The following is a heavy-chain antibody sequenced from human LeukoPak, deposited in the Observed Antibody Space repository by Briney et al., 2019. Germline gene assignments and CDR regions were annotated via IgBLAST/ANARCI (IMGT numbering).Heavy chain of an antibody. V-gene: IGHV3-74*01. J-gene: IGHJ4*02. CDR3: ARDYRY. CDR1: GFTFSSYW. CDR2: ISGDGRNI. Sequence: GGSLRLSCVASGFTFSSYWMHWVRQDPRKGLVWVSRISGDGRNINYADSVRGRFTISRDNAKNTLYLQMNTLRDEDTAVYYCARDYRYWGQGTLVTVSS.